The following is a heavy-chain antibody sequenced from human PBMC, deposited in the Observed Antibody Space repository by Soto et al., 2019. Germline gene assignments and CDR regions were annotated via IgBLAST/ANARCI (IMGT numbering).Heavy chain of an antibody. J-gene: IGHJ3*02. Sequence: SETLSLTCTVSGGSISNYYWSWIRQPPGKGLEWIGYIYYSGSTNYNTSLKSRVTISVDTSKNQFSLKLNSVTAADTAVYYCARDPSRGGSHLRPKDAFDIWGQGTMVTV. D-gene: IGHD1-26*01. CDR2: IYYSGST. V-gene: IGHV4-59*12. CDR1: GGSISNYY. CDR3: ARDPSRGGSHLRPKDAFDI.